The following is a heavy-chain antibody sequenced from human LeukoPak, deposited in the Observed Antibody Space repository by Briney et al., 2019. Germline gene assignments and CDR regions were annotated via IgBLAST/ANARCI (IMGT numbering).Heavy chain of an antibody. Sequence: ASVKVSCKASGYTFTSYAMHWVRQAPGQRLEWVGWINAGNGNTKYSQKFQGRVTITRDTSASTAYMELSSLRSEDTAVYYCARGGSYEDWFDPWGQGTLVTVSS. J-gene: IGHJ5*02. CDR2: INAGNGNT. V-gene: IGHV1-3*01. CDR1: GYTFTSYA. D-gene: IGHD1-26*01. CDR3: ARGGSYEDWFDP.